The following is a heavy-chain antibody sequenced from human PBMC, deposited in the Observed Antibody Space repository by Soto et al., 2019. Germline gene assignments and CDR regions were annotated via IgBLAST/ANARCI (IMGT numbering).Heavy chain of an antibody. D-gene: IGHD3-9*01. Sequence: SETLSLTCTVSGGSISSSSYYWGWIRQPPGKGLEWIGSIYYSGSTYYNPSLKSRVTISVDTSKNQFSLKLSSVTAADTAVYYCARPYDILTSLHFDPWGQGTLVTVSS. V-gene: IGHV4-39*01. J-gene: IGHJ5*02. CDR3: ARPYDILTSLHFDP. CDR2: IYYSGST. CDR1: GGSISSSSYY.